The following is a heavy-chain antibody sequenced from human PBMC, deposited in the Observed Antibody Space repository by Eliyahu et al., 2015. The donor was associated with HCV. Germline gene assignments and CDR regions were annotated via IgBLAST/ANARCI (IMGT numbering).Heavy chain of an antibody. CDR2: IIPIVDSA. CDR3: ASDPVVECSRTSCYSNY. J-gene: IGHJ4*02. D-gene: IGHD2-2*01. CDR1: GXTFINYA. Sequence: QVQLVQSGAXVKKPGSSVXVSCXASGXTFINYAISWLRQAPGQRFEWLGGIIPIVDSANYARKFQDRVTITADRSTGTAFMEMRGLRFDDSAVYYCASDPVVECSRTSCYSNYWGQGTLVTVTS. V-gene: IGHV1-69*06.